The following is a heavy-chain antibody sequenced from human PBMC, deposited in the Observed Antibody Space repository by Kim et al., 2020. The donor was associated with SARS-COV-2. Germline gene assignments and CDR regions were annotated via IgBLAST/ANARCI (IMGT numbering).Heavy chain of an antibody. D-gene: IGHD3-9*01. CDR3: ARLDILTGSHFGY. J-gene: IGHJ4*02. Sequence: YSPSVQGKVTISADKSVSTAYLQWSSLMASDTAMYYCARLDILTGSHFGYWGQGTLVTVSS. V-gene: IGHV5-51*01.